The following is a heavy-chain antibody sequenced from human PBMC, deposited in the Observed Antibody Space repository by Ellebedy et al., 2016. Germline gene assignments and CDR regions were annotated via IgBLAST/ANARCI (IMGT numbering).Heavy chain of an antibody. CDR3: ARVRYCNSGTCNYYFDY. Sequence: GESLKISCAASGFTFSLYSMNWVRQAPGKGLEWVSSISSSSDYIYYADSVKGRFTISRDNARNSLSLQMNSLRDDDTALYYCARVRYCNSGTCNYYFDYWGQGTLVTVSS. CDR1: GFTFSLYS. J-gene: IGHJ4*02. V-gene: IGHV3-21*01. D-gene: IGHD2-15*01. CDR2: ISSSSDYI.